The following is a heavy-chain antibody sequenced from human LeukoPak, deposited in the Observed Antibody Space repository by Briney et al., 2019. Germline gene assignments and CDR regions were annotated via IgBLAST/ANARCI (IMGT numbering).Heavy chain of an antibody. CDR1: GGSISSGTYY. J-gene: IGHJ3*02. V-gene: IGHV4-61*02. Sequence: SETLSLTCTVSGGSISSGTYYWNWIRQPAGKGLEWIGRIYTSGSTNYNPSLKSRVTISMDPSKNQFSLKLTSVTAADTAMYYCTRDPYDTSANDAFDIWGQGTMVSVSS. CDR3: TRDPYDTSANDAFDI. CDR2: IYTSGST. D-gene: IGHD3-22*01.